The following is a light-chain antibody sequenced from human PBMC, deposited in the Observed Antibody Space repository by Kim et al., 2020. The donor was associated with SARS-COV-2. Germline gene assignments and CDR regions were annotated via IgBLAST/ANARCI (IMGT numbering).Light chain of an antibody. J-gene: IGLJ3*02. Sequence: QSALTQPPSASGSPGQSVTISCTGTSSDVGGYNYVSWYQQHPGKAPKLMIYEVTKRPSGVPDRFSGSKSGNTASLTVSGLQADDEADYYCISYAGTNNFGVFGGGTQLTVL. V-gene: IGLV2-8*01. CDR2: EVT. CDR1: SSDVGGYNY. CDR3: ISYAGTNNFGV.